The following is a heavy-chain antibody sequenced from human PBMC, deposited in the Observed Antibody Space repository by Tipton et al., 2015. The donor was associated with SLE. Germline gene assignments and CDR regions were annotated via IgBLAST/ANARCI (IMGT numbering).Heavy chain of an antibody. Sequence: SLRLSCAVSGFTFTNYAMHWVRQAPGKGLEWVAVISYDGSNKYNADSVKGRFTISRDNSKNTLYLQMNSLRVEDTAVYYCARETGGRLRYNYYGMDVWGQGTTVTASS. CDR3: ARETGGRLRYNYYGMDV. V-gene: IGHV3-30*04. CDR2: ISYDGSNK. J-gene: IGHJ6*02. CDR1: GFTFTNYA. D-gene: IGHD1-14*01.